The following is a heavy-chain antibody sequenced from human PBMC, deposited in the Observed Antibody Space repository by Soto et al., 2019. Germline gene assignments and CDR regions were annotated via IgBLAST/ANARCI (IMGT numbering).Heavy chain of an antibody. D-gene: IGHD3-3*01. CDR1: GFTFSSYA. CDR2: ISGSGGST. V-gene: IGHV3-23*01. Sequence: GGSLRLSCAASGFTFSSYAMSWVRQAPGKGLEWVSAISGSGGSTYYADSVKGRFTISRDNSKNTLYLQMNSLRAEDTAVYHCAKRNRNPLEWLRRTNEGYYMDVWGKGTTVTVSS. CDR3: AKRNRNPLEWLRRTNEGYYMDV. J-gene: IGHJ6*03.